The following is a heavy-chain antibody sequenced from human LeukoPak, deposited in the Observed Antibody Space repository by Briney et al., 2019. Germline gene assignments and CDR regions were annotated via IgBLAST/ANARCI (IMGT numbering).Heavy chain of an antibody. D-gene: IGHD2-21*01. CDR1: EFSVGSNY. J-gene: IGHJ6*03. Sequence: GGSLRLSCAASEFSVGSNYMTWVRQAPGKGLEWVAVISYDGSNKYYADSVKGRFTISRDNSKNTLYLQMNSLRAEDTAVYYCARSMGYYYYYMDVWGKGTTVTVSS. CDR2: ISYDGSNK. CDR3: ARSMGYYYYYMDV. V-gene: IGHV3-30*03.